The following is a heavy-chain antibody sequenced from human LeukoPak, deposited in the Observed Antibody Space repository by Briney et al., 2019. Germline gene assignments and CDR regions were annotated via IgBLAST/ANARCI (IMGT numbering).Heavy chain of an antibody. D-gene: IGHD3-22*01. CDR1: GGTFSSYA. J-gene: IGHJ6*03. Sequence: ASVKVSCKASGGTFSSYAISWVRQAAGQGLEWMGWMNPNSGNTGYAQKLQGRVTITRDTSVSTAYMELSSLRSEDTAVYYCARGLYDSSGYYLDVWGKGTTVTVSS. V-gene: IGHV1-8*03. CDR2: MNPNSGNT. CDR3: ARGLYDSSGYYLDV.